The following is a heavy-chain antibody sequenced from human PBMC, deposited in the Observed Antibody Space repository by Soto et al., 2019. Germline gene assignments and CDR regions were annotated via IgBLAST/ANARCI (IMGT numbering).Heavy chain of an antibody. J-gene: IGHJ1*01. CDR1: GGTFSRYA. Sequence: QVQLVQSGAEVKKPGSSVKVSCKASGGTFSRYAISWVRQAPGQGLEWMGGIIPIFGTANYAQKFQGRVTITADESTSTAYMELSSLRSEDTAVYFCASFRPSQYFQHWGQGTLVTVSS. V-gene: IGHV1-69*01. CDR3: ASFRPSQYFQH. CDR2: IIPIFGTA.